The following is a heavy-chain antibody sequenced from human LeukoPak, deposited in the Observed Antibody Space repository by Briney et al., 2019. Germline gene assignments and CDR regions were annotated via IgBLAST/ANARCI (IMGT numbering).Heavy chain of an antibody. V-gene: IGHV1-2*02. Sequence: ASVKVSCKSSGYAFTNYYMHWVRQAPGQGLEWMGWIDPDSGDTQYTQKYRGRVTMTRDTSISTAYMELSRLRSDDTAVFYCARSGDGYTDWGQGTLVTVSS. J-gene: IGHJ4*02. CDR1: GYAFTNYY. D-gene: IGHD5-24*01. CDR2: IDPDSGDT. CDR3: ARSGDGYTD.